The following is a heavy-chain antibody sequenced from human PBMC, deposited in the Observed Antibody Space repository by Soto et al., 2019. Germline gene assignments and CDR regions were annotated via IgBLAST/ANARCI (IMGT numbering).Heavy chain of an antibody. Sequence: NPSETLSLTCTVSGGSISSSSYYWGWIRQPPGKGLEWIGSIYYSGSTYYNPSLKSRVTISVDTSKNQFSLKLSSVTAADTAVYYCARQQLVRYYYYYGMDVWGQGTTVTVSS. CDR3: ARQQLVRYYYYYGMDV. CDR1: GGSISSSSYY. J-gene: IGHJ6*02. D-gene: IGHD6-6*01. CDR2: IYYSGST. V-gene: IGHV4-39*01.